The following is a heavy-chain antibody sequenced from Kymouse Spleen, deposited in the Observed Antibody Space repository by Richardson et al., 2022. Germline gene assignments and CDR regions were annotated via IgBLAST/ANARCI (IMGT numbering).Heavy chain of an antibody. CDR3: ATATYYDFWSGYYYYYYGMDV. Sequence: QVQLVQSGAEVKKPGASVKVSCKASGYTFTSYDINWVRQATGQGLEWMGWMNPNSGNTGYAQKFQGRVTMTRNTSISTAYMELSSLRSEDTAVYYCATATYYDFWSGYYYYYYGMDVWGQGTTVTVSS. D-gene: IGHD3-3*01. J-gene: IGHJ6*02. CDR1: GYTFTSYD. CDR2: MNPNSGNT. V-gene: IGHV1-8*01.